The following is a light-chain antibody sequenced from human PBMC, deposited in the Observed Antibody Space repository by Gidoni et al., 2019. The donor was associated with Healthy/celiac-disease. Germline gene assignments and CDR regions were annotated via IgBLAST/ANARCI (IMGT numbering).Light chain of an antibody. J-gene: IGKJ2*04. CDR2: WAS. CDR3: QQYYRTSCS. Sequence: DIVMPQSPDSLAVSLGERATINCKSSQSVLYSSNNKNYLAWYQQKPGKPPKLLIYWASTRESGVPDRFSGSGSGTDFTLTISSLQAEDGAVYYCQQYYRTSCSCGQXTKLEIK. CDR1: QSVLYSSNNKNY. V-gene: IGKV4-1*01.